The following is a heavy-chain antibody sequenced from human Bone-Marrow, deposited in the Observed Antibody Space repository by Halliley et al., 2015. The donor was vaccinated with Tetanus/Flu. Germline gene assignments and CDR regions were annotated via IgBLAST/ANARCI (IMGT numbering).Heavy chain of an antibody. D-gene: IGHD3-16*01. V-gene: IGHV5-51*03. Sequence: QLVQSGAEVKKPGESLKISCTASGYSFTSHRIGWVRQMPGKGLECMAIIFPGDSDTRYSPSFQGQVTISVDKSMNTAYLQWSSLKASDTAMVFCAGRSAAGPQGGSFDIRGQGTMVTVSS. CDR1: GYSFTSHR. CDR3: AGRSAAGPQGGSFDI. J-gene: IGHJ3*02. CDR2: IFPGDSDT.